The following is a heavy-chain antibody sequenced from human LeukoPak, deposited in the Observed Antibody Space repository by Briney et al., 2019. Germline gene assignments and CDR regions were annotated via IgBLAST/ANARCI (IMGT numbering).Heavy chain of an antibody. D-gene: IGHD4-23*01. CDR1: GYTFTSYG. J-gene: IGHJ5*02. V-gene: IGHV1-18*04. CDR2: MSAYNGNT. Sequence: GASVKVSCKASGYTFTSYGISWVRQAPGQGLEWMGWMSAYNGNTNYAQKLRGRVTMTTDTSTSTAYMELRSLRSDDTAVYYCARVLTTVDYNWFDPWGQGTLVTVSS. CDR3: ARVLTTVDYNWFDP.